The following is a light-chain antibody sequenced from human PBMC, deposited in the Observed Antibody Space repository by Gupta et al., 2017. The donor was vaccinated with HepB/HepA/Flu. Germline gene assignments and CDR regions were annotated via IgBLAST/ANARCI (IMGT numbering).Light chain of an antibody. J-gene: IGKJ3*01. V-gene: IGKV1-39*01. CDR3: QQCYRTPFT. Sequence: DIQLTQSPFFLSASVGNRVTITCRTRPNVGSYLTWYQQRPGKAPRLLIYGGSMLQSGVPTRCSGSPAGTDPTLTITGLQPEDFATYYCQQCYRTPFTFGPGTKVEI. CDR1: PNVGSY. CDR2: GGS.